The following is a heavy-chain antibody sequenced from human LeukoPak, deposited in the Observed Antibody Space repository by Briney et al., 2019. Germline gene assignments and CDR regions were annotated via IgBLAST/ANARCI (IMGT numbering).Heavy chain of an antibody. Sequence: GGSLRLSCAASGFTVSSNYMSWVRQAPGKGREWVSVIYSGGSTYYADSMKGRFTISRDNSKNTLYLQMNSLRAEDTAVYYCARVLWGYSYGYDAFDIWGQGTMVTVSS. V-gene: IGHV3-53*01. J-gene: IGHJ3*02. CDR1: GFTVSSNY. D-gene: IGHD5-18*01. CDR3: ARVLWGYSYGYDAFDI. CDR2: IYSGGST.